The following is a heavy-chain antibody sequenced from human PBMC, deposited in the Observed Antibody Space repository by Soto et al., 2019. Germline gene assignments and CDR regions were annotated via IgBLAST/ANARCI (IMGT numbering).Heavy chain of an antibody. CDR3: ARRPLQGWKTANFDY. J-gene: IGHJ4*02. V-gene: IGHV4-61*01. CDR2: IYHTGST. CDR1: GGSVSSGSYP. D-gene: IGHD1-1*01. Sequence: QVQLQESGPGLVKPSETLSLTCTVSGGSVSSGSYPWSWIRQPPGQGLEWVGHIYHTGSTNYNPSLKMRATISVDTSKNQIALKLSSVTAADTAVYYCARRPLQGWKTANFDYWGQGTLVTVSS.